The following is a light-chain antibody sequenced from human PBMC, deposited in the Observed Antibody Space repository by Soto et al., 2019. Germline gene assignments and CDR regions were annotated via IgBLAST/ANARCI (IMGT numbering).Light chain of an antibody. CDR3: QQDNSFPIT. Sequence: DIQMTHSPSSVSASVGDRVSITCRASQGISTWLAWYQQKAGKAPNLMIYGASNLHSGVPSRFSGSGSGTNFTLTISSLQPEDFATYYCQQDNSFPITFGQGTRLEIK. CDR2: GAS. V-gene: IGKV1-12*01. CDR1: QGISTW. J-gene: IGKJ5*01.